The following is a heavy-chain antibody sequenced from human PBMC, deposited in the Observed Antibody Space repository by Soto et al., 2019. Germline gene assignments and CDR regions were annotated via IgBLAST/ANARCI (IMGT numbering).Heavy chain of an antibody. CDR3: AKFTVVTDDYYYYGMDV. D-gene: IGHD2-15*01. Sequence: GGSLRLSCAASGFTFSSYAMSWVRQAPGKGLEWVSAISGSGGSTYYADSVKGRFTISRDNSKNTLYLQMNSLRAEDTAVYYCAKFTVVTDDYYYYGMDVWGQGTTVTVSS. CDR2: ISGSGGST. J-gene: IGHJ6*02. CDR1: GFTFSSYA. V-gene: IGHV3-23*01.